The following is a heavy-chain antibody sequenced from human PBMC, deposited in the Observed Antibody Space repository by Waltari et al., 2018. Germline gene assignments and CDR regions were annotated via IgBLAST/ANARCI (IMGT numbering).Heavy chain of an antibody. J-gene: IGHJ4*02. D-gene: IGHD3-9*01. CDR1: GGTFSSYA. CDR3: AKSMGDILTPFDS. V-gene: IGHV1-69*01. CDR2: IIPIFSTP. Sequence: QVQLVQSGAEVKKPGSSVTVSCKASGGTFSSYAISWVRQAPGQGLEWMGGIIPIFSTPHYAQKMQGRLTISADASTDTVNMELTGLTSDDTAVYYCAKSMGDILTPFDSWGQGTLVTVSS.